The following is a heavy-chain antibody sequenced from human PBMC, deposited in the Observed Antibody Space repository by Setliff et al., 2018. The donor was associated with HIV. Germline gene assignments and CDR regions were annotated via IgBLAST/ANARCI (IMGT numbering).Heavy chain of an antibody. J-gene: IGHJ5*02. Sequence: GASVKVSCKASGYTFTGYYMHWVRQAPGQGLEWMGWINPNSGGTTYAQKFQGRVTMTRDTSISTAYMELSSLRSEDTAVYYCAKDNPGPAINSGRIKNWFDPWGEGTLVTVSS. V-gene: IGHV1-2*02. CDR1: GYTFTGYY. CDR2: INPNSGGT. D-gene: IGHD6-19*01. CDR3: AKDNPGPAINSGRIKNWFDP.